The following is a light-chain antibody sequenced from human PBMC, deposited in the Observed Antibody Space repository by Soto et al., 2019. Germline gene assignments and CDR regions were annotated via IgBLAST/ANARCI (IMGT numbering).Light chain of an antibody. V-gene: IGKV3-15*01. Sequence: EIVMTQSPATLSVFPGERSTLSCRSSQRVSSNLAWYQQRPGQPPRLLIYGASTRATGIPARFSGSGSGTEFTLTISSLQSEDFAVYYCQQYNNWPPWTFGQGTKVDIK. J-gene: IGKJ1*01. CDR1: QRVSSN. CDR3: QQYNNWPPWT. CDR2: GAS.